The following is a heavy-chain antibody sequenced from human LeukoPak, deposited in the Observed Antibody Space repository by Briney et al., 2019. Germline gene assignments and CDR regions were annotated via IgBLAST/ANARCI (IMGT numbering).Heavy chain of an antibody. CDR2: INWNGGRT. J-gene: IGHJ4*02. D-gene: IGHD5-12*01. CDR3: ARAYSRESGYDFVFGY. V-gene: IGHV3-20*04. CDR1: GXTFDDYG. Sequence: GGSLRLSCAASGXTFDDYGMSWVRQAPGKGLEWACGINWNGGRTVYVDSVKGRFTISRDNAKNSLYLQMDSLRAEDTAVYYCARAYSRESGYDFVFGYWGQGTLVTVSS.